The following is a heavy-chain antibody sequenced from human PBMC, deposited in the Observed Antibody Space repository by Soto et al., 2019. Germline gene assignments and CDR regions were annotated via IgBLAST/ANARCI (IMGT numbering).Heavy chain of an antibody. CDR1: GGSISSGDYY. D-gene: IGHD6-19*01. V-gene: IGHV4-30-4*01. CDR2: IYYSGST. J-gene: IGHJ6*02. CDR3: AREVRVAGLYYYGMDV. Sequence: SETLSLTCTVSGGSISSGDYYWSWIRQPPGKGLEWIGYIYYSGSTYYNQSLKSRVTISVDTSKNQFSLKLSSVTAADTSVYYCAREVRVAGLYYYGMDVWGQGTTVTVSS.